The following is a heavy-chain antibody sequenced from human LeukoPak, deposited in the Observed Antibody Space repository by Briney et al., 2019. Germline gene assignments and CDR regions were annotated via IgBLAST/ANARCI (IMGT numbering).Heavy chain of an antibody. V-gene: IGHV4-59*01. Sequence: PSETLSLTCTVSGGSISNYYWSWIRQPPGKGLEWIGYIYYSGSTNYNPSLKSRVTISIDTSKNQFSLKLSSVTAADTAMYYCASRYGSGFDSWGQGTLVTVSS. CDR3: ASRYGSGFDS. D-gene: IGHD3-10*01. CDR1: GGSISNYY. J-gene: IGHJ4*02. CDR2: IYYSGST.